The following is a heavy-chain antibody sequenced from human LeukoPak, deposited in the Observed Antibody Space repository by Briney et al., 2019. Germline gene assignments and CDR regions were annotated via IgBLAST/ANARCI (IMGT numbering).Heavy chain of an antibody. CDR1: GGSISSYY. Sequence: SETLSLTCTVSGGSISSYYWRWIRQPPGKGLEWMGYIYYSGSNNYNPSLKSRVTISVDTSKTHSSLKLSSVTAADTAVYYCARTYDSRWPKRAYYFDSGGQGTLVTASS. J-gene: IGHJ4*02. D-gene: IGHD3-22*01. V-gene: IGHV4-59*01. CDR3: ARTYDSRWPKRAYYFDS. CDR2: IYYSGSN.